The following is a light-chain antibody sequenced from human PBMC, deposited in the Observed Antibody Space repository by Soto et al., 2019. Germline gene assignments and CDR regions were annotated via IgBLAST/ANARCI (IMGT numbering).Light chain of an antibody. J-gene: IGKJ5*01. CDR1: QSINSN. CDR2: RAS. Sequence: IVMTQSPATLSVSPGERATLSCRASQSINSNLAWYQQKPGQAPRLLMFRASIRATGFPARFSGSGSGTEFNITISSLQSEDSAIYYCQQYNNWPITFGQGTRLEIK. V-gene: IGKV3-15*01. CDR3: QQYNNWPIT.